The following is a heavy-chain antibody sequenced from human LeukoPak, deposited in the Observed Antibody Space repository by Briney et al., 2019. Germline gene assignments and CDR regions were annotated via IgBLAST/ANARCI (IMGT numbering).Heavy chain of an antibody. J-gene: IGHJ4*02. Sequence: GASVKVSCKASGYTFTSYDINWVRQAPGQGLEWMGWINPNSGGTNYAQKFQGRVTMTRDTSISTAYMELSRLRSDDTAVYYCARESQALTTSSSWSCFGYWGQGTLVTVSS. D-gene: IGHD6-13*01. CDR3: ARESQALTTSSSWSCFGY. CDR2: INPNSGGT. CDR1: GYTFTSYD. V-gene: IGHV1-2*02.